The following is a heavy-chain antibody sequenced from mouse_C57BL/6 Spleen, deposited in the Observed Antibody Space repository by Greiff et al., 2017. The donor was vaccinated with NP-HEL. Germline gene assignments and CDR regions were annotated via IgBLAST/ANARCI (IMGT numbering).Heavy chain of an antibody. CDR1: GYTFTSYW. J-gene: IGHJ4*01. CDR3: ARGLITTVMDY. CDR2: IDPSDSYT. V-gene: IGHV1-69*01. Sequence: QVQLQQPGAELVMPGASVKLSCKASGYTFTSYWMHWVKQRPGQGLEWIGEIDPSDSYTNYNQKFKGKSTLTVDKSSSTAYMQLSSLTSEDSAVYYCARGLITTVMDYWGQGTSVTVSS. D-gene: IGHD1-1*01.